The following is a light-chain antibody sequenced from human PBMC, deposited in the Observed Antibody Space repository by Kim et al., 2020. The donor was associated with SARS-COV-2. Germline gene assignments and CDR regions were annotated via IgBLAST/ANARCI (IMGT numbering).Light chain of an antibody. CDR2: GNN. Sequence: ELTQPPSASGTPGQRVTISCSGSSSNIGNTYVYWFQQHPGTAPKLLIYGNNQRPSGVPDRFSGSKSGTSASLAISGLRSEDETDYYCATWDDSLSGWVFGGGTKLTVL. J-gene: IGLJ3*02. V-gene: IGLV1-47*01. CDR1: SSNIGNTY. CDR3: ATWDDSLSGWV.